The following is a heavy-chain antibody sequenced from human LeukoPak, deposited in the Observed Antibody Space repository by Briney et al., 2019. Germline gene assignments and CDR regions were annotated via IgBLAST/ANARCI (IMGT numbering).Heavy chain of an antibody. CDR1: GFTFSAYS. Sequence: GGSLRLSCAASGFTFSAYSMNWVRQAPGKGLEWVSVIYSGGRTYYADSVKGRFTISRDNSKNTLYLQMNSLRAEDTAVYYCARVRGYGDYPDYWGQGILVTVSS. J-gene: IGHJ4*02. V-gene: IGHV3-53*01. CDR3: ARVRGYGDYPDY. CDR2: IYSGGRT. D-gene: IGHD4-17*01.